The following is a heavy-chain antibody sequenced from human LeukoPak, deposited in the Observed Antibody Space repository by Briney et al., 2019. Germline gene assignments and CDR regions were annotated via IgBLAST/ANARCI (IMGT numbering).Heavy chain of an antibody. Sequence: GGSLRLSCAASGFPFSSYAMHGVRQAPGKGLEWVAVISYDGSNKYYADSVKGRFTISRDNSKNTLYLQMSSLRAEHTAVYYCARDAGRRGYSSSVYWAQGTLVPVSS. V-gene: IGHV3-30-3*01. CDR2: ISYDGSNK. CDR1: GFPFSSYA. J-gene: IGHJ4*02. CDR3: ARDAGRRGYSSSVY. D-gene: IGHD6-6*01.